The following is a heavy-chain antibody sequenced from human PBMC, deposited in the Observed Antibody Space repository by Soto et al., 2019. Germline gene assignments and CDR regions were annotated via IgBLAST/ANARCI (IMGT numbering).Heavy chain of an antibody. D-gene: IGHD3-10*01. J-gene: IGHJ6*02. CDR1: GFSFSSYS. CDR3: AGRLGGSGIYPYYGMDV. V-gene: IGHV3-48*01. CDR2: ISSSSTI. Sequence: GGSLRLSCAASGFSFSSYSMNWVRQAPGKGLEWLSYISSSSTIYYADSVKGRFTISRDNAKNSLYLQMSSLRAEDTAVYYCAGRLGGSGIYPYYGMDVWGQGTTVTV.